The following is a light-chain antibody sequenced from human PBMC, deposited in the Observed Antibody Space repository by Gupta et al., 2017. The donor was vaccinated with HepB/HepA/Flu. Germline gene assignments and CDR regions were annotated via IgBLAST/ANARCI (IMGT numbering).Light chain of an antibody. CDR2: DVT. J-gene: IGLJ3*02. CDR3: CSYAGSYTWL. Sequence: QSALTQPRSVSGSPGQSVTISCPGTSSDVGSYNFVSWYQQHPGKAPKLMIYDVTKRPSGVPDRFSGSKSVNTASLTISGLQAEDEADYYCCSYAGSYTWLFGGGTKLTVL. V-gene: IGLV2-11*01. CDR1: SSDVGSYNF.